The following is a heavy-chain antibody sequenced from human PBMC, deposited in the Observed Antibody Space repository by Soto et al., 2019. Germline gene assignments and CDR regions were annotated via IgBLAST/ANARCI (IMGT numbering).Heavy chain of an antibody. CDR1: GYTFTGYY. V-gene: IGHV1-2*04. D-gene: IGHD3-22*01. CDR2: INPNSGGT. J-gene: IGHJ4*02. Sequence: QVQLVQSGAEVKKPGASVKVSCKASGYTFTGYYMHWVRQAPGQGLEWMGWINPNSGGTNYAQKFQGWVTMTRDTSISTAYKELSRLRSDDTAVYYCARAGMYYYDSSGYSLFDYWGQGTLVTVSS. CDR3: ARAGMYYYDSSGYSLFDY.